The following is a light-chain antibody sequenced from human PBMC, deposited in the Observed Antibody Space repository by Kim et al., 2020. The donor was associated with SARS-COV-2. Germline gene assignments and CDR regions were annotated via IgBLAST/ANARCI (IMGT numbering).Light chain of an antibody. Sequence: NFMLTQPHSVSESPGKTVTISCTRSSGSIDDNYVQWYQQRPGGVPTTVIYEDDQRPSGVSDRFSGSIDNSSNSASLTISGLRTEDVADYYCQSYNRDNVIFGGGTQLTVL. CDR1: SGSIDDNY. V-gene: IGLV6-57*04. CDR2: EDD. J-gene: IGLJ2*01. CDR3: QSYNRDNVI.